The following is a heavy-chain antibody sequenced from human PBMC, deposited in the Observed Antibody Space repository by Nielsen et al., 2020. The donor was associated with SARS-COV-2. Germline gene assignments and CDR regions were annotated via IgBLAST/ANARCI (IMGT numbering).Heavy chain of an antibody. Sequence: GESLKISCADSGFTLRSYGMHWVRQTPGKGLEWVALISYDGGNIYYADSVRGRFTISRDNSKKTLYLQMNSLRAEDTALYYCAREGGDYGGYYFDYWGQGALVTVSP. CDR1: GFTLRSYG. CDR3: AREGGDYGGYYFDY. CDR2: ISYDGGNI. D-gene: IGHD4-23*01. J-gene: IGHJ4*02. V-gene: IGHV3-30*03.